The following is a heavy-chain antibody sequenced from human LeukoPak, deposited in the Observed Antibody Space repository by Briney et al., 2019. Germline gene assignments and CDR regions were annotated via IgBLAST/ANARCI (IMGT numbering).Heavy chain of an antibody. CDR2: INSSSSTI. CDR1: GFTFSSYS. V-gene: IGHV3-48*01. J-gene: IGHJ4*02. CDR3: ARDRDGGYDFNGLGY. D-gene: IGHD5-12*01. Sequence: QSGGSLRLSCAASGFTFSSYSMNWVRQAPGKGLEWVSYINSSSSTIYYADSVKGRFTISRDNAKNTLYLQMGSLRAEDMAVYYCARDRDGGYDFNGLGYWGQGTLVTVSS.